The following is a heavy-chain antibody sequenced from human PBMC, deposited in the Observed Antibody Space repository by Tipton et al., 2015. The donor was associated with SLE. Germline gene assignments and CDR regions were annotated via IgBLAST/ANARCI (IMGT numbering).Heavy chain of an antibody. V-gene: IGHV4-39*01. CDR3: ARGFPTGTTRLDY. CDR2: YYYSGSA. Sequence: TLSLTCIVSGGSISSSSYYWGWIRQPPGKGLEWIGSYYYSGSAAYNPSLKSRVTISVDTSKDQFSLRLTSVTAADTAVYYCARGFPTGTTRLDYWGRGTLVTVSS. CDR1: GGSISSSSYY. J-gene: IGHJ4*02. D-gene: IGHD1-7*01.